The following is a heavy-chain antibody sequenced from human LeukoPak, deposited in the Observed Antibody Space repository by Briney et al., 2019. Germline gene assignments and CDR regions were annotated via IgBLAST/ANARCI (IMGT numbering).Heavy chain of an antibody. CDR2: IYHSGST. V-gene: IGHV4-30-2*01. Sequence: SVTLSLTCAVSGGSISSGGYSWSWIRQPPGKGLEWIGYIYHSGSTYYNPSLKSRVTISVDRSKNQFSLKLSSVTAADTAVYYCARQLLPGSGGMDVWGKGTTVTVSS. CDR1: GGSISSGGYS. D-gene: IGHD2-15*01. J-gene: IGHJ6*04. CDR3: ARQLLPGSGGMDV.